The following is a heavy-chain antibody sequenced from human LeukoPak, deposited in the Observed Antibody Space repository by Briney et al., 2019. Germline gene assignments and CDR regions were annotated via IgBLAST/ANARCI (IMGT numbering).Heavy chain of an antibody. CDR1: GFTVSSNY. Sequence: PGGSLRLSCAASGFTVSSNYMSWVRQAPGKGLEWASAIGGSGSNTYYADSVKGRFTISRDNSKSTLSLQMNSLRAEDTAVYYCTKDSSVPFGITDWGQGTLVTVSS. J-gene: IGHJ4*02. V-gene: IGHV3-23*01. CDR3: TKDSSVPFGITD. D-gene: IGHD5/OR15-5a*01. CDR2: IGGSGSNT.